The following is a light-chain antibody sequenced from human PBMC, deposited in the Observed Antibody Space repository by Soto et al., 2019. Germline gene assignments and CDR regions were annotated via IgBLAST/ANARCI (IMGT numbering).Light chain of an antibody. CDR3: QQYDSSPLYT. CDR1: QSVSSHY. J-gene: IGKJ2*01. Sequence: EIVLTQSPDTLSLSPGERATLSCRASQSVSSHYLAWYQQKPGQAPRLLIYGASSRATGISDRFSGSGSGTDFALTITSLEPEDFAVYYCQQYDSSPLYTFGQGTKLEIK. V-gene: IGKV3-20*01. CDR2: GAS.